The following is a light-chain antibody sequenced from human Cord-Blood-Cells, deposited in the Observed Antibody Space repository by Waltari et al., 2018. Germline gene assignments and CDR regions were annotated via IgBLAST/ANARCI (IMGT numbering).Light chain of an antibody. V-gene: IGLV2-14*01. J-gene: IGLJ3*02. CDR3: SSYTSSSTLV. CDR2: DVS. CDR1: SSDVGCSNY. Sequence: QAALPQPASVSGSPGQTITISCTGTSSDVGCSNYVPWYQQHPGKAPKLMIYDVSTLPSGVSIRFSGSKSGNTASLTISGIQAEDEADYYCSSYTSSSTLVFGGGTKLTVL.